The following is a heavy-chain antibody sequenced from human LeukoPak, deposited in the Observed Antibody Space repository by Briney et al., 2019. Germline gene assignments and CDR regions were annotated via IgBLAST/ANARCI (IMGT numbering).Heavy chain of an antibody. CDR2: ISYDGSNK. D-gene: IGHD3-22*01. CDR3: ARDPSYYDSSGYLN. J-gene: IGHJ4*02. CDR1: GFTFSSYA. Sequence: GGSLRLSCAASGFTFSSYAMHWVRQAPGEGLEWVAVISYDGSNKYYADSVKGRFTISRDNSKNTLYLQMNSLRAEDTAVYYCARDPSYYDSSGYLNWGQGTLVTVSS. V-gene: IGHV3-30-3*01.